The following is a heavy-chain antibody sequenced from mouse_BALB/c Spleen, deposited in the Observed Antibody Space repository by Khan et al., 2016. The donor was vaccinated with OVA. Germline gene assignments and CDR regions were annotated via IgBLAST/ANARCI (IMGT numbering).Heavy chain of an antibody. D-gene: IGHD1-1*01. V-gene: IGHV1-4*01. CDR3: VRDVAYGRSGGWCGD. Sequence: QVQLKESGAELARPGASVKMSCKASGYTFTSYTIHWIKKRPGQGLQWIGYINPSIGYTNYNQKFKDKATLTTAKSSTTAYLPLSSLTSADSAVYNCVRDVAYGRSGGWCGDGGEGSRVTVCA. CDR1: GYTFTSYT. J-gene: IGHJ3*01. CDR2: INPSIGYT.